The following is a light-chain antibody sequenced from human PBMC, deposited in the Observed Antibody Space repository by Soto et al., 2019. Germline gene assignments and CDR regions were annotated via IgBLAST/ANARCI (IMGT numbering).Light chain of an antibody. CDR1: QGISNY. CDR3: QQLNSYPLT. J-gene: IGKJ4*01. CDR2: AAF. Sequence: DIQLTQSPSFLSASVGDRITITCRASQGISNYLAWYQQKPGKAPNLLIYAAFTLHRGVPSRFSGSGSGAVFTLTISGLQPEDLATYYCQQLNSYPLTFGGGTKVEI. V-gene: IGKV1-9*01.